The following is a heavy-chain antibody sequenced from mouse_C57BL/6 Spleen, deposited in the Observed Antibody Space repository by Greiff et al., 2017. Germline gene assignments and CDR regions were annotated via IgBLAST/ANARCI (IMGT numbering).Heavy chain of an antibody. CDR3: ARSVTTVVATGAMDY. D-gene: IGHD1-1*01. Sequence: VQLQQPGAELVRPGSSVKLSCKASGYTFTSYWMHWVKQRPIQGLEGIGNIDPSDSETHYNQKFKDKATLTVDKSSSTAYMQLSSLTSEDSAVYYCARSVTTVVATGAMDYWGQGTSVTVSS. CDR2: IDPSDSET. V-gene: IGHV1-52*01. J-gene: IGHJ4*01. CDR1: GYTFTSYW.